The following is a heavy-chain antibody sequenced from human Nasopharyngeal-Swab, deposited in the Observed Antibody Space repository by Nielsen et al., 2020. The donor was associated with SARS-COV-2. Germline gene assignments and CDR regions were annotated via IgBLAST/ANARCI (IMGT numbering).Heavy chain of an antibody. J-gene: IGHJ2*01. CDR1: GFSLSNARMG. Sequence: SGPTLVKPTETLTLTCTVSGFSLSNARMGVSWIRQPPGKALEWLAHIFSNDEKSYSTSLKSRPTISKDTSKSQVVLTMTNMDPVDTATYYCARSPADDSSGYYYVDWYFDLWGRGTLVTVSS. D-gene: IGHD3-22*01. CDR3: ARSPADDSSGYYYVDWYFDL. V-gene: IGHV2-26*01. CDR2: IFSNDEK.